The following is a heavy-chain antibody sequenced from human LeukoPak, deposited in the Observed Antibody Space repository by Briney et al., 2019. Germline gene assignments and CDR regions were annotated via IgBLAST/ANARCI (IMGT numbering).Heavy chain of an antibody. V-gene: IGHV1-18*01. CDR1: GYTFTSYG. Sequence: EASVKVSCKASGYTFTSYGISWVRQAPGQGLEWMGWISAYNGNTNYAQKLQGRVTMTTDTSTSTAYMELRSLRSDDTAVYYCARDHSSGWYDYYYYGMDVWGQGTTVTVSS. CDR3: ARDHSSGWYDYYYYGMDV. D-gene: IGHD6-19*01. J-gene: IGHJ6*02. CDR2: ISAYNGNT.